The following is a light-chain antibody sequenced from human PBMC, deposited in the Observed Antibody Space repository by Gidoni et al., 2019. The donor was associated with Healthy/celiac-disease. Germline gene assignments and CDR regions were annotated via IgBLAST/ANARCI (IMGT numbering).Light chain of an antibody. Sequence: IVFTQSPGTLSLSPGERATLSCRASQSVSSSYLAWYQQNPGQAPRLLIYGASSRATDIPDRFSGSGSGTDFTLTISRLDPEDFAVYYCQQYGSSPLTFGGGTKVEIK. CDR2: GAS. CDR3: QQYGSSPLT. J-gene: IGKJ4*01. CDR1: QSVSSSY. V-gene: IGKV3-20*01.